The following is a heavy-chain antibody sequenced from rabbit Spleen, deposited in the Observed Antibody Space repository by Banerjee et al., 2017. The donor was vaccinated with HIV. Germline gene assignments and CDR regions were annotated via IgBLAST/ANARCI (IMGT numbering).Heavy chain of an antibody. V-gene: IGHV1S45*01. Sequence: EQLEESGGDLVQPEGSLTLTCKASGVSFSSSYYMCWVRQAPGKGLEWIGYIDPVFGSTYYANWVNGRFTISSHNAQNTLYLQLNSLTAADTATYFCARDLAISSGYYLGLWGQGTLVTVS. J-gene: IGHJ3*01. CDR2: IDPVFGST. CDR3: ARDLAISSGYYLGL. CDR1: GVSFSSSYY. D-gene: IGHD1-1*01.